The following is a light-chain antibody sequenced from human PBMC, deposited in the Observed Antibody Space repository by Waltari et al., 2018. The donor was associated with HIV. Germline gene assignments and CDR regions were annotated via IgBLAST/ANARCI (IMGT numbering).Light chain of an antibody. CDR2: KAS. CDR3: QQSCSTMST. CDR1: HSIRTY. V-gene: IGKV1-39*01. J-gene: IGKJ2*01. Sequence: IQMSQSPSSLSAFVAYSFSITCRARHSIRTYLNWYQQRPGKPPNLLIYKASNLQSGIPSRCSGSGSGKDYTMTMSSMQPEDFATYYCQQSCSTMSTFGQGTRLHIK.